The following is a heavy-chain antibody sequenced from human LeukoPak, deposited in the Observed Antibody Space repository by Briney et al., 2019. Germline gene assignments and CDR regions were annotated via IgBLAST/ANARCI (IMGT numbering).Heavy chain of an antibody. CDR2: INHSGST. CDR1: GGSFSGYY. J-gene: IGHJ5*02. Sequence: PSETLSLTCAVYGGSFSGYYWSWIRQPPGKGLEWIGEINHSGSTNYNPSLKSRVTISVDTSKNQFSLKLSSVTAADTAVYYCARDWFGGSSWYGNWFDPWGQGTLVTVSS. D-gene: IGHD6-13*01. CDR3: ARDWFGGSSWYGNWFDP. V-gene: IGHV4-34*01.